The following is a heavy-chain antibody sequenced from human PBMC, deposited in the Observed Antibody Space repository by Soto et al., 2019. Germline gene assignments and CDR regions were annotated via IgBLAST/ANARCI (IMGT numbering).Heavy chain of an antibody. CDR2: IYPGDSDT. D-gene: IGHD1-26*01. V-gene: IGHV5-51*01. J-gene: IGHJ6*02. Sequence: GESLDISCTGSGYSLTSYSIGWVRQMPGKGLTWMGIIYPGDSDTRYSPSYQSQVTITADKSISTAYLQWSSLKASDNAMYYFAIGSSGSYRYYYYHYGMDVWGQGTTVTVSS. CDR3: AIGSSGSYRYYYYHYGMDV. CDR1: GYSLTSYS.